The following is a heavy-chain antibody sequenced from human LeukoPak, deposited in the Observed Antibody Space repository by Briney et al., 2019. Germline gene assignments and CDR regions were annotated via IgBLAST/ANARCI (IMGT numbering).Heavy chain of an antibody. V-gene: IGHV3-23*01. CDR2: ISGNGDSA. J-gene: IGHJ6*02. D-gene: IGHD3-3*01. CDR3: AKDRDFSYYYGMDV. CDR1: GSTFSSYA. Sequence: GGSLRLSCAASGSTFSSYAMSWVRQGPGKGLEWVSAISGNGDSAYYADSVKGRFTISRDNSKNTLFLQMNSLRAEDTAVHYCAKDRDFSYYYGMDVWGQGTTVTVSS.